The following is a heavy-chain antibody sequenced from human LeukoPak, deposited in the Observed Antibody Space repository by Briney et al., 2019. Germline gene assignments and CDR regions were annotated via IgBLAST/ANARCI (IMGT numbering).Heavy chain of an antibody. CDR3: ARTVAGWYYFDY. CDR2: INWNGGST. D-gene: IGHD6-19*01. Sequence: GGSLRLSCAASGFTFDDYGMSWVRQAPGKGLEWVSGINWNGGSTGYADSVKGRFTISRDNAKNSLYLQMNSLRAEDTVLYYCARTVAGWYYFDYWGQGTLVTVSS. V-gene: IGHV3-20*04. J-gene: IGHJ4*02. CDR1: GFTFDDYG.